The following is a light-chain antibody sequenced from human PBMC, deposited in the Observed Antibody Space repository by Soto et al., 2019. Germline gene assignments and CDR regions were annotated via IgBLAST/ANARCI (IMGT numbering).Light chain of an antibody. Sequence: DIQMTQSPSTLSASVGDRVTITCRASQSISDWLAWYQQNPGKAPKVLIYKGSFLENGVPSRFSGSRSGTVFTLTIDSLQPDDFATYYCHQYNSYPWTFGQGTKVEIK. CDR2: KGS. V-gene: IGKV1-5*03. J-gene: IGKJ1*01. CDR1: QSISDW. CDR3: HQYNSYPWT.